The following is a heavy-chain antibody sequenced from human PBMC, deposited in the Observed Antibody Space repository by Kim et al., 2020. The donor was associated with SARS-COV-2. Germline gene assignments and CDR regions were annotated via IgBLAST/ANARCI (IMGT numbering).Heavy chain of an antibody. D-gene: IGHD3-10*01. Sequence: ASVKVSCKASGYTFTSYGISWVRQAPGQGLEWMGWISAYNGNTNYAQKLQGRVTMTTDTSTSTAYMELRSLRSDDTAGYYCAREDGSYYGSGSYTSDYYYGMDVWGQGTTVTVSS. CDR2: ISAYNGNT. CDR3: AREDGSYYGSGSYTSDYYYGMDV. CDR1: GYTFTSYG. V-gene: IGHV1-18*01. J-gene: IGHJ6*02.